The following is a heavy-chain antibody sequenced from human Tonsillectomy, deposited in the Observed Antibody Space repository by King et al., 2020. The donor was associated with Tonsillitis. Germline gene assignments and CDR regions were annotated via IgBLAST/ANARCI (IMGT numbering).Heavy chain of an antibody. Sequence: QLQESGSGLVKPSQTLSLTCAVSGGSISSGGYSWSWIRQPPGKGREWIGYIYHSGSTYYNPSLKSRVTIPVDRSKNQFSLKLSSVTAADTAVYYCARVVPAAINWFDSWGQGTLVTVSS. J-gene: IGHJ5*01. V-gene: IGHV4-30-2*01. CDR1: GGSISSGGYS. CDR2: IYHSGST. CDR3: ARVVPAAINWFDS. D-gene: IGHD2-2*02.